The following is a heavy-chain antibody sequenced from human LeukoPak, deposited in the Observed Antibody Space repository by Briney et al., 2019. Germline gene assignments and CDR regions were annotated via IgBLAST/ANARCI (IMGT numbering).Heavy chain of an antibody. V-gene: IGHV4-59*01. CDR3: ARGGNYFDY. CDR1: GGSISSYY. J-gene: IGHJ4*02. CDR2: IYYSGNT. D-gene: IGHD2-15*01. Sequence: PSETLSLTCTVSGGSISSYYWTWIRQSPGKGLEWIGYIYYSGNTNYNPSLKSRVTISVDTSKNQFSLKLSSVTAADTAVYYRARGGNYFDYWGQGNLVTVSS.